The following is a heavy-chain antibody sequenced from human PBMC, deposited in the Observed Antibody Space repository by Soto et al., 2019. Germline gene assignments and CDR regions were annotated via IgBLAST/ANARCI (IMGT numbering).Heavy chain of an antibody. Sequence: GGSLRLSCAASGFTLSSYAMSWVHQAPGKGLEWVSAISGSGGSTYYADSVKGRFTISRDNSKNTLYLQMNSLRAEDTAVYYCAKVGGIAVLTIDYWGQGTLVTVSS. D-gene: IGHD6-19*01. CDR1: GFTLSSYA. V-gene: IGHV3-23*01. CDR3: AKVGGIAVLTIDY. J-gene: IGHJ4*02. CDR2: ISGSGGST.